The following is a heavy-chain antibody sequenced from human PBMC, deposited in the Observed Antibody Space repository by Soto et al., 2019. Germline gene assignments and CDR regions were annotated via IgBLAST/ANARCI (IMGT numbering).Heavy chain of an antibody. CDR3: ANDEVYDFWSGSRMDV. CDR1: GFTFSSYG. V-gene: IGHV3-30*18. Sequence: GGSLRLSCAASGFTFSSYGMHWVRQAPGKGLEWVAVISYDGSNKYYADSVKGRFTISRDNSKNTLYLQMNSLRAEDTAVYYCANDEVYDFWSGSRMDVWGQGTTVTVSS. D-gene: IGHD3-3*01. J-gene: IGHJ6*02. CDR2: ISYDGSNK.